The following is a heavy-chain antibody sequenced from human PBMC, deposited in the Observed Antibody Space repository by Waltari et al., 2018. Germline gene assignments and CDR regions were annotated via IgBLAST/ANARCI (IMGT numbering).Heavy chain of an antibody. CDR3: AKSVGNGRGDAFDV. CDR1: GFTFRIYS. D-gene: IGHD2-15*01. Sequence: EVQLLESGGGLAQPGVSLRLSCAASGFTFRIYSMSWVRQAPGKGLEWVSSISVSGGSTKYADSVQDRFTISRDNSNDTLFLQMNSLRAEDTAVYYCAKSVGNGRGDAFDVWGQGTLVTVSS. CDR2: ISVSGGST. V-gene: IGHV3-23*01. J-gene: IGHJ3*01.